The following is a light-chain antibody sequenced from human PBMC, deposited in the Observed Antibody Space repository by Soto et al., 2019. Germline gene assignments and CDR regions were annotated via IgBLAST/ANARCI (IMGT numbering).Light chain of an antibody. V-gene: IGLV2-23*02. CDR1: SSDVGIYNL. CDR2: EVS. CDR3: YTNAGDNTYHV. J-gene: IGLJ1*01. Sequence: QSVLTQPASVSGSPGQSIAISCTGTSSDVGIYNLVSWYQQHPGKAPKLIIYEVSKRPSGVSDRFSGSKSGSTASLTISGIQAEYEADYYSYTNAGDNTYHVSGTGTKVPVL.